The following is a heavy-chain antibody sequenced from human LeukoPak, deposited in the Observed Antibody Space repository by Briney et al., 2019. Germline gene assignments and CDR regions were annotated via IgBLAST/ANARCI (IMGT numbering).Heavy chain of an antibody. Sequence: PGGSLRLSCAASGFTFSSYAMHWVRQAPGKGLGWVAVISYDGSNKYYADSVKGRFTISRDNSKNTLYLQMNSLRAEDTAVYYCARDHNYYDSSGYLNPIYYYYYGMDVWGQGTTVTVSS. V-gene: IGHV3-30-3*01. D-gene: IGHD3-22*01. CDR2: ISYDGSNK. J-gene: IGHJ6*02. CDR3: ARDHNYYDSSGYLNPIYYYYYGMDV. CDR1: GFTFSSYA.